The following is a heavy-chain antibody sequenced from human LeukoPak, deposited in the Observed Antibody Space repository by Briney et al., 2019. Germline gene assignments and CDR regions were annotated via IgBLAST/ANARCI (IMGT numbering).Heavy chain of an antibody. CDR1: GYSFTTYW. Sequence: GESLKISCKGSGYSFTTYWNGWVRPMPGKGLEWMGIIYPGDSDTRYRPSFQGQVTISADKSISTAHLQWSSLKASDTAMYYCARRGRRYYDSSGLGAFDIWGQGTMVTVSS. J-gene: IGHJ3*02. V-gene: IGHV5-51*01. CDR3: ARRGRRYYDSSGLGAFDI. CDR2: IYPGDSDT. D-gene: IGHD3-22*01.